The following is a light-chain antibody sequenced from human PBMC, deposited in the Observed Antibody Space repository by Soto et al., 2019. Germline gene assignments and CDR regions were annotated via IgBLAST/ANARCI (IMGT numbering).Light chain of an antibody. CDR3: QHYDVWPLT. V-gene: IGKV3-15*01. Sequence: EIVLTQSPATLSVSPGGGATLSCRASQSVSSHLAWYQQKPGQGPRLLIYDASTRATGIPARFSGSGSGTEFTLTISILQSEDFGVYYCQHYDVWPLTFGQGTKVELK. CDR2: DAS. J-gene: IGKJ1*01. CDR1: QSVSSH.